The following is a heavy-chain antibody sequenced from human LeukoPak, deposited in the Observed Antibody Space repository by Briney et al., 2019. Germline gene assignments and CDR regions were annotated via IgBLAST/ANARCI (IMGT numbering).Heavy chain of an antibody. Sequence: ASVKVSCKTSGYTFIDYWIHWVRQAPGQELEWMGRININSGGINYAQKFQGRVTMTRATSISTAYMELSRLRFDDTAVYYCARDRDGGVGTMDYWGQGTLVPVSS. CDR1: GYTFIDYW. V-gene: IGHV1-2*06. CDR2: ININSGGI. J-gene: IGHJ4*02. CDR3: ARDRDGGVGTMDY. D-gene: IGHD3-3*01.